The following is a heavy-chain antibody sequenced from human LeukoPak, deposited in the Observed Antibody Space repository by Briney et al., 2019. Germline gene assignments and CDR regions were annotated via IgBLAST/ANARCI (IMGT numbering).Heavy chain of an antibody. V-gene: IGHV3-30*03. J-gene: IGHJ4*02. Sequence: GGSLRLSCAVSGFIFSNYGMLWVRQAPGKGLEWVALISYDGSNPYYADSVQGRFTISRDNSKNTLYLQMNSLRVEDTAVYFCARYNIDGYNDYWGQGTLVTVS. CDR1: GFIFSNYG. D-gene: IGHD5-24*01. CDR3: ARYNIDGYNDY. CDR2: ISYDGSNP.